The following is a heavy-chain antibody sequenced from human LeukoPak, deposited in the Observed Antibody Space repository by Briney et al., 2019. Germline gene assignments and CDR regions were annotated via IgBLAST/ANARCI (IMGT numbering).Heavy chain of an antibody. D-gene: IGHD3-10*01. Sequence: PGGSLRLSCAASGFTFSTYTMNWVRQAPGKGLEWVSSISSSNNYILYADSVKGRFTISRDNAKNSVHLQMNSPRAEDTAVYYCARVRGAYSVSGSYYVPPDDAFDIWGQGTMVIVSS. CDR3: ARVRGAYSVSGSYYVPPDDAFDI. CDR1: GFTFSTYT. V-gene: IGHV3-21*01. J-gene: IGHJ3*02. CDR2: ISSSNNYI.